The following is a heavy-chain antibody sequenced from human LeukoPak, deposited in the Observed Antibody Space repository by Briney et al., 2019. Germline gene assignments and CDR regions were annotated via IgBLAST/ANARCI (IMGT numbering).Heavy chain of an antibody. V-gene: IGHV4-59*01. D-gene: IGHD2-21*01. CDR3: ARSVAGHDI. J-gene: IGHJ3*02. CDR1: GGSIRIYN. Sequence: PSETLCLTRAVSGGSIRIYNWCWVREPPGRGLEWIGYIYNSGSTNYTPSLNRRVTISVDTSKNHSSLKLSSVPAADSAVYYCARSVAGHDIWGQGTMVTVSS. CDR2: IYNSGST.